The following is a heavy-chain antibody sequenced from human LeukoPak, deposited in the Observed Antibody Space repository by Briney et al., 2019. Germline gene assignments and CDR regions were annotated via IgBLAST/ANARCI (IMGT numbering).Heavy chain of an antibody. D-gene: IGHD3-22*01. CDR2: IFSDGST. CDR3: ARRDSSRGYYIP. CDR1: GFIVRTNY. V-gene: IGHV3-66*04. Sequence: PGGSLRLSCAASGFIVRTNYINWVRQAPGKGLEWVSVIFSDGSTYYTDSVKGRFTISRDNAKNSLYLQMNSLRAEDTAVYYCARRDSSRGYYIPWGQGTLVTVSS. J-gene: IGHJ1*01.